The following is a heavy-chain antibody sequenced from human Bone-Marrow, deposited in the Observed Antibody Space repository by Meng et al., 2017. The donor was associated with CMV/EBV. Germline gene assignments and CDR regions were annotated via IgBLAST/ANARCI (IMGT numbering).Heavy chain of an antibody. V-gene: IGHV1-2*02. CDR2: INPNSGGT. Sequence: GESLKISCAASGYTFTGYYMHWVRQAPGQGLEWMGWINPNSGGTNYAQKFQGRVTMTRDTSISTAYMELSRLRSDDTAVYYCARDLNIVVVPAASESTGRVYYYGMDVWGQGTTVTVSS. J-gene: IGHJ6*02. D-gene: IGHD2-2*01. CDR1: GYTFTGYY. CDR3: ARDLNIVVVPAASESTGRVYYYGMDV.